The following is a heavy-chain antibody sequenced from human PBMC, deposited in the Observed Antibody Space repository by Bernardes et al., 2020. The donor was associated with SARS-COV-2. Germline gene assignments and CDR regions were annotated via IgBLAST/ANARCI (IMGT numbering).Heavy chain of an antibody. CDR2: ISYDGSNK. Sequence: GGSLRLSCAASGFTFSSYGMHWVRQAPGKGLEWVAVISYDGSNKYYADSVKGRFTISRDNSKNTLYLQMNSLRVEDTAVYYCAKDHLLLWFGEPTHGMDVWGQGTTVTVSS. CDR1: GFTFSSYG. J-gene: IGHJ6*02. D-gene: IGHD3-10*01. CDR3: AKDHLLLWFGEPTHGMDV. V-gene: IGHV3-30*18.